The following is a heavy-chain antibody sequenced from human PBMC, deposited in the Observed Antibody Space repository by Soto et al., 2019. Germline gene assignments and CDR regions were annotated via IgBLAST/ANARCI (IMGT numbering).Heavy chain of an antibody. D-gene: IGHD6-6*01. Sequence: GASVTVACTACGFTFTSSAGQWVRQARGQRLEWIGWIVVGSGNTNYAQKFQERVTITRDMSTSTAYMELSSLRSEDTAVYYCAADGVAAGPGSNYYYYGMDVWGQGTTVTVS. CDR2: IVVGSGNT. J-gene: IGHJ6*02. CDR1: GFTFTSSA. CDR3: AADGVAAGPGSNYYYYGMDV. V-gene: IGHV1-58*01.